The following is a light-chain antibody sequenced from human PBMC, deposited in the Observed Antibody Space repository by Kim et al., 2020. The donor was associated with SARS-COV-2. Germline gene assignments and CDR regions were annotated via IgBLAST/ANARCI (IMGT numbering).Light chain of an antibody. V-gene: IGKV3-15*01. Sequence: SPGERATLSCRASQIISNNFAWYQYKPGQPPRLVIYGASTRAPGIPARFSGSGSGTDVTLTVNSLQSEDFAVYYCHQYNDWPPGDTFGQGTKLEI. CDR3: HQYNDWPPGDT. CDR1: QIISNN. CDR2: GAS. J-gene: IGKJ2*01.